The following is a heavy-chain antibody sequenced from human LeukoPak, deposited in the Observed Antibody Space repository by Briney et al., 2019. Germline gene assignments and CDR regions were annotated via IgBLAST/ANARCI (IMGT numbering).Heavy chain of an antibody. Sequence: GGSLRLSCAASGFTFGNFWMHWIRQGPGKGLLWVARINGDGSYADYAESVQGRFTVSRENAKNTLYLQMDSLRAEDTAVYYCVSGTAAVAPAMTYWGQGTLVTVSS. CDR1: GFTFGNFW. CDR3: VSGTAAVAPAMTY. V-gene: IGHV3-74*01. CDR2: INGDGSYA. D-gene: IGHD2-15*01. J-gene: IGHJ4*02.